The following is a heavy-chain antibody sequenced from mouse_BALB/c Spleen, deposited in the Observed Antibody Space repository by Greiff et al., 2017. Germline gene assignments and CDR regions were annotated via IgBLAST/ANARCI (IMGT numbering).Heavy chain of an antibody. V-gene: IGHV1-67*01. CDR3: ARGAPYYAMDY. J-gene: IGHJ4*01. CDR1: SYTFTDYA. CDR2: ISTYYGNT. D-gene: IGHD3-1*01. Sequence: VQLQQSGPELVRPGVSVKISCKGSSYTFTDYAMHWVKQCHAKSLEWIGVISTYYGNTNYNQKFKGKATMTVDKSSSTAYMELARLTSEDSAVYYCARGAPYYAMDYWGQGTSVTVSS.